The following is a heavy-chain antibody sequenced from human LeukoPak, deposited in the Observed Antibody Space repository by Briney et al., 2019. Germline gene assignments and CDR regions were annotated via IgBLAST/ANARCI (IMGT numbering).Heavy chain of an antibody. Sequence: SETLSLTCAVYGGSFSGYYWSWIRQPPGKGLEWIGYVNYIGSTFYNPSLKSRVTISLDTSKNQISLNLTTVTAADTAVYYCAREGGNFDFGSWGQGSLVTVSS. CDR2: VNYIGST. CDR1: GGSFSGYY. J-gene: IGHJ4*02. D-gene: IGHD4-23*01. CDR3: AREGGNFDFGS. V-gene: IGHV4-34*01.